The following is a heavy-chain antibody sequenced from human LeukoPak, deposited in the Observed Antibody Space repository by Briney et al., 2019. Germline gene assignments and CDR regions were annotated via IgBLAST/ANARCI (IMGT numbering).Heavy chain of an antibody. CDR1: GFTFDDYA. CDR2: IHSDGSTT. V-gene: IGHV3-74*01. Sequence: GGSLRLSCAASGFTFDDYAMHWVRQVPGKGLVWVSRIHSDGSTTSYADSVKGRFTISRDNAKNTVYLQMNSLGAEDTAVYYCERGGSTYFDYWGQGTLVTVSS. CDR3: ERGGSTYFDY. D-gene: IGHD3-16*01. J-gene: IGHJ4*02.